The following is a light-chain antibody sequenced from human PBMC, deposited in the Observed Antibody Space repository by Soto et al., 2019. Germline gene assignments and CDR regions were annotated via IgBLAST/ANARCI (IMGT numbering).Light chain of an antibody. V-gene: IGLV2-23*03. CDR1: SSDVGSYNL. Sequence: QSVLTQPASVSGSPGQSITISCTGTSSDVGSYNLVSWYQQHPGKAPKLIIYEGSKRPSGVSNRFSGSKSGNTASLTISGLQAEDEADYYCCSYAGSRSVVVFGGGTKVTVL. J-gene: IGLJ2*01. CDR2: EGS. CDR3: CSYAGSRSVVV.